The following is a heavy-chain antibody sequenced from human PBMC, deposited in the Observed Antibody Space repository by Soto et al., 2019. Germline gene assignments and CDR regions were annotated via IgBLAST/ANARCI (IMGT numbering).Heavy chain of an antibody. D-gene: IGHD2-15*01. CDR1: GYTFTDFF. V-gene: IGHV1-2*02. CDR2: INPNSGET. Sequence: ASVKVSCKTSGYTFTDFFIHWVRQATGQGLEWMGWINPNSGETHYAQKLQGSVMMTTDTSVTTAYLEVSILRFDVTALYYCARDSSRILPKIRPRAKGPFDIWGQGTMVTVSS. J-gene: IGHJ3*02. CDR3: ARDSSRILPKIRPRAKGPFDI.